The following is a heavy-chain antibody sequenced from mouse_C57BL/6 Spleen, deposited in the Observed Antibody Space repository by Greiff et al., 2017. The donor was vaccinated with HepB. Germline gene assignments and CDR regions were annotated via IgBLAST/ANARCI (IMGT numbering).Heavy chain of an antibody. V-gene: IGHV1-61*01. D-gene: IGHD1-1*01. CDR3: ARSTTVVNFDY. J-gene: IGHJ2*01. CDR1: GYTFTSYW. CDR2: IYPSDSET. Sequence: QVQLKQPGAELVRPGSSVKLSCKASGYTFTSYWMDWVKQRPGQGLEWIGNIYPSDSETHYNQKFKDKATLTVDKSSSTAYMQLSSLTSEDSAVYYCARSTTVVNFDYWGQGTTLTVSS.